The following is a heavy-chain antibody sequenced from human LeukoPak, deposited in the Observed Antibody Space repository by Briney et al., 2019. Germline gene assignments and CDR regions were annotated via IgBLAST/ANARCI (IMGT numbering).Heavy chain of an antibody. V-gene: IGHV4-39*01. CDR1: GDSIRSGTYS. Sequence: SETLFLTCSVSGDSIRSGTYSWGWIRQPPGKGLEWIGSISYTGSTYYNPSLKSRVTISVDTSKNQFPLKMSSVTAADTAVYYCARHAGGIAASGTRPFDYWGQGTLVTVSS. D-gene: IGHD6-13*01. CDR3: ARHAGGIAASGTRPFDY. J-gene: IGHJ4*02. CDR2: ISYTGST.